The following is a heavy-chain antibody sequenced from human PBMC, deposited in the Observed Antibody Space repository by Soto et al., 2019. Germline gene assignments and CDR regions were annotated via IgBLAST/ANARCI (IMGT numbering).Heavy chain of an antibody. D-gene: IGHD6-13*01. V-gene: IGHV3-33*03. CDR1: GFTFSSYG. Sequence: GGSLTLSGARSGFTFSSYGMHWVRQDPGKGLEWVAVIWYDGSNISYADSVKGRFTISRDNAKNSLYLQMDSLRPEDTALYYCTKDAGRSTWASNFDYWGQGTQVTVSS. CDR2: IWYDGSNI. J-gene: IGHJ4*02. CDR3: TKDAGRSTWASNFDY.